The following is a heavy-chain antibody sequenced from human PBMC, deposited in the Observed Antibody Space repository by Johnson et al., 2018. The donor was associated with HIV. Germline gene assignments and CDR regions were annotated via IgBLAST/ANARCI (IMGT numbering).Heavy chain of an antibody. V-gene: IGHV3-30*03. CDR3: AGAGDHDAFDI. Sequence: QVQLVESGGGVVQPGRSLRLSCAASGFTFSSYGMHWVRQAPGKGLEWVAVISYDGSNKYYADSVKGRFTISRDNSKNTLYLQMNSLRAEYTAVYYCAGAGDHDAFDIWGQGTMVTVSS. J-gene: IGHJ3*02. CDR2: ISYDGSNK. CDR1: GFTFSSYG. D-gene: IGHD7-27*01.